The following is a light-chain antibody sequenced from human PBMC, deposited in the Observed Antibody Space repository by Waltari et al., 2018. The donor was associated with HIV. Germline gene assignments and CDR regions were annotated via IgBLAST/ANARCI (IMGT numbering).Light chain of an antibody. CDR2: GVS. Sequence: AIRMTQSPSSLSASNGDKVAITCRASQAIDSSLAWYQQKPGGAPKLLIYGVSTLESGVASRFSGSGFGTQFTLTIGCLQPEDFATYYCQQYFNYPFTFGPGTKV. CDR1: QAIDSS. CDR3: QQYFNYPFT. V-gene: IGKV1-8*01. J-gene: IGKJ3*01.